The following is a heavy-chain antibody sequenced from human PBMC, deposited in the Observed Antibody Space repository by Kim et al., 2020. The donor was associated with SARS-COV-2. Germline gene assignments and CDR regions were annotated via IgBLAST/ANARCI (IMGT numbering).Heavy chain of an antibody. J-gene: IGHJ5*02. D-gene: IGHD2-15*01. V-gene: IGHV4-34*01. CDR1: GGSFSGYY. CDR2: INHSGST. CDR3: ARGLDIVVVVAAPRPYNWFDP. Sequence: SETLSLTCAVYGGSFSGYYWSWIRQPPGKGLEWIGEINHSGSTNYNPSLKSRVTISVDTSKNQFSLKLSSVTAADTAVYYCARGLDIVVVVAAPRPYNWFDPWGQGTLVTVSS.